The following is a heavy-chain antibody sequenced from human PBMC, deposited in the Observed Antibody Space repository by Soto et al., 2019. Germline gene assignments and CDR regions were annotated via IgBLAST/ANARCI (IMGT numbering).Heavy chain of an antibody. CDR2: IYYSGST. CDR3: ARESFYQPLLFDY. V-gene: IGHV4-59*01. Sequence: SETLSLTCTVSGGSISSYYWSWIRQPPGKGLEWIGYIYYSGSTNYNPSLKSRVTISVDTSKDQVSLKLRSVTAADTAVYYCARESFYQPLLFDYWGQGTLVTVSS. CDR1: GGSISSYY. J-gene: IGHJ4*02. D-gene: IGHD2-2*01.